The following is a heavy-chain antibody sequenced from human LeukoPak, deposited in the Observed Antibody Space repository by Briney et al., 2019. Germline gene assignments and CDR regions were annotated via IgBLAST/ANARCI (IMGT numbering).Heavy chain of an antibody. D-gene: IGHD6-13*01. CDR1: GYTFTGYY. V-gene: IGHV1-2*02. CDR3: ARERQQLVKGNWFDP. CDR2: INPNSGGT. J-gene: IGHJ5*02. Sequence: GASVKVSCKASGYTFTGYYMHWVRQAPGQGLEWMGWINPNSGGTNYAQKFQGRVTMTRDTSISTAYMELSRLRSDDTAVYYCARERQQLVKGNWFDPWGQGTLVTVSS.